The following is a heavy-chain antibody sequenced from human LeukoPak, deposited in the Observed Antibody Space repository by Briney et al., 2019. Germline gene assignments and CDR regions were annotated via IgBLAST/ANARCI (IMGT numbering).Heavy chain of an antibody. CDR3: AKNADYYGSGSYAQGYYGMDV. Sequence: GGSLRLSCAASGFTFSSYGMHWVRQAPGKGLEWVAVISYDGSNKYYADSVKGRFTISRDNSKNTLYLQMNSLRAEDTAVYYCAKNADYYGSGSYAQGYYGMDVWAKGPRSPSPQ. CDR1: GFTFSSYG. J-gene: IGHJ6*04. D-gene: IGHD3-10*01. CDR2: ISYDGSNK. V-gene: IGHV3-30*18.